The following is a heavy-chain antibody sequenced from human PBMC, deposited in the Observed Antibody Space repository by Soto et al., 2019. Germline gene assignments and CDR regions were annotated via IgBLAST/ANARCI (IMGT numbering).Heavy chain of an antibody. V-gene: IGHV3-30*18. Sequence: PGGSLRLSCAASGFTFSSYGMHWVRQAPGKGLEWVAVISYDGSNKYYADSVKGRFTISRDNSKNTLYLQMNSLRAEDTAVYYCAKDTSYCSGGSCYQTPLYYYYGMDVWGQGTTVTVSS. D-gene: IGHD2-15*01. CDR3: AKDTSYCSGGSCYQTPLYYYYGMDV. J-gene: IGHJ6*02. CDR2: ISYDGSNK. CDR1: GFTFSSYG.